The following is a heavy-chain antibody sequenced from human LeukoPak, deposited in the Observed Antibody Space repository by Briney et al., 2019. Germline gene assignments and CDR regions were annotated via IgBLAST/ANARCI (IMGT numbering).Heavy chain of an antibody. CDR1: GGSIGSADYY. CDR2: MSHSGST. CDR3: AGLITTFAEVIHFPGSYWFDP. V-gene: IGHV4-30-2*01. D-gene: IGHD3-3*01. J-gene: IGHJ5*02. Sequence: SETLSLTCTVSGGSIGSADYYWSWIRQPPGKGLEWIGYMSHSGSTYFNPSLKSRVTISLDGSKNQFSLKLTSVTAADTAVYYCAGLITTFAEVIHFPGSYWFDPWGQGTSVTVSS.